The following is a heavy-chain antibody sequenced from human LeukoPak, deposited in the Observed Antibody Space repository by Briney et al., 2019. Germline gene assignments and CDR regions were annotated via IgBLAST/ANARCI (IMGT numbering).Heavy chain of an antibody. J-gene: IGHJ5*02. CDR2: MTGSGGYT. V-gene: IGHV3-23*01. Sequence: PGGSLRLSCAASGFTFSSNAVSWVRQAPGKGLEWVSAMTGSGGYTYNADSVQGRFTISRDNSKNTLYLQMNSLRAEDTAVYYCAKVGVAGGYYWFDPWGQGTLVTVSS. CDR3: AKVGVAGGYYWFDP. D-gene: IGHD6-19*01. CDR1: GFTFSSNA.